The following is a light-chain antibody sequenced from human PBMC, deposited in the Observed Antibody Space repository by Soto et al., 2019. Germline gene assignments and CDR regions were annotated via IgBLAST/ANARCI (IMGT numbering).Light chain of an antibody. CDR2: DAS. CDR1: QGISSA. CDR3: QQFNSYTMYT. J-gene: IGKJ2*01. V-gene: IGKV1-13*02. Sequence: AIQLTQSPSSLAASVGDRVTITCRASQGISSALAWYQQKPGKAPKLLIYDASSLESGVPSRFSGSGSGTDFTLTISSLQPEDFATYYCQQFNSYTMYTFGQGNKLEIK.